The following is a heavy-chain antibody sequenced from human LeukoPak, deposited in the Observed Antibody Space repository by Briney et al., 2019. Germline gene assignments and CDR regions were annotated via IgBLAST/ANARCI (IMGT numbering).Heavy chain of an antibody. CDR3: TTYDSSGYYRPTRGFDY. V-gene: IGHV3-15*01. CDR2: IKSKTDGGTT. Sequence: GGSLRLSCAASGFTFSSAWMSWVRQAPGKGLEWVGRIKSKTDGGTTDYAAPVKGRFTISRDDSKNTLYLQMNSLKTEDTAVYYCTTYDSSGYYRPTRGFDYWGQGTLVTVSS. J-gene: IGHJ4*02. CDR1: GFTFSSAW. D-gene: IGHD3-22*01.